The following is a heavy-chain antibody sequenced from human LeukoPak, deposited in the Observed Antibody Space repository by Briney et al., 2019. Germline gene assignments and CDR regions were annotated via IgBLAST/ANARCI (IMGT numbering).Heavy chain of an antibody. D-gene: IGHD5-12*01. Sequence: GGSLRLSCAASGFTFSSYSMNWVRQAPGKGLEWVSSISSISSYIYYADSVKGRFTVSSDNAKNSLYLQMNSLRAEDTAVYYCARDAVATIEGGELNWFDPWGQGTLVTVSS. CDR2: ISSISSYI. CDR3: ARDAVATIEGGELNWFDP. V-gene: IGHV3-21*01. CDR1: GFTFSSYS. J-gene: IGHJ5*02.